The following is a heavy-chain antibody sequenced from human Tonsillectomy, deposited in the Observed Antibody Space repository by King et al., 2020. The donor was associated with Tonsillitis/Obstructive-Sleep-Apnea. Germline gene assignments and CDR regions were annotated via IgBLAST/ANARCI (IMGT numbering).Heavy chain of an antibody. V-gene: IGHV3-23*04. J-gene: IGHJ4*02. CDR1: GFTFSSYA. CDR3: AKEVGASDFWTLGDY. Sequence: VQLVESGGGLVQPGGSLRLSCAASGFTFSSYAMSWVRQAPGKGLEWVSAISGSGGRTYYADSVKGRFTISRGNSKNTLFLQMHSLRAEDTAVYYCAKEVGASDFWTLGDYWGQGTLVTVSS. D-gene: IGHD3-3*01. CDR2: ISGSGGRT.